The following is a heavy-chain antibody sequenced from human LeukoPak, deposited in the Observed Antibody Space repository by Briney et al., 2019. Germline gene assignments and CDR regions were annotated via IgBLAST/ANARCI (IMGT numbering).Heavy chain of an antibody. J-gene: IGHJ1*01. CDR2: FDPEDAER. CDR1: GYTLTELS. V-gene: IGHV1-24*01. Sequence: GASVKVSCKVSGYTLTELSIHWMRQAPGKGLEWMGGFDPEDAERIYAQRLQGRVTMTEDPSTDTAYMELSSLRSEDTAVYYCATDKRQYNILTAYFKAEYFQYWGQGTLVTVSA. D-gene: IGHD3-9*01. CDR3: ATDKRQYNILTAYFKAEYFQY.